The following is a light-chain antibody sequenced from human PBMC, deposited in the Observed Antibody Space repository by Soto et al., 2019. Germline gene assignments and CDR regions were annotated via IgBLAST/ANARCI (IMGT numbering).Light chain of an antibody. Sequence: QSVSTQPPSVSAAPGQKVTISCSGYSSDIGNNYVSWYQQLPGTAPKLLIYGSDKRPSGISARFSGSKSGTSATLGITGLQTGDEADYYCGTWDDNLSGYVFGPGTKLTVL. J-gene: IGLJ1*01. CDR2: GSD. CDR1: SSDIGNNY. V-gene: IGLV1-51*01. CDR3: GTWDDNLSGYV.